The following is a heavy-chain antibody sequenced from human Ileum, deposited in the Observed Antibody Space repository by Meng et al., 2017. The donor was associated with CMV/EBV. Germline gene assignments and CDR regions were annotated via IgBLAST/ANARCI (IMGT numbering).Heavy chain of an antibody. CDR1: GFAFSSYA. CDR3: AKEPTDPYGGRGYFDS. CDR2: ISSSGRST. D-gene: IGHD1-26*01. V-gene: IGHV3-23*01. J-gene: IGHJ5*01. Sequence: SGFAFSSYAMSWVRQAQGKGLDWVSVISSSGRSTYYADSVQGRFTISRDISKNTLYLQMNSLRAEDTAVYYCAKEPTDPYGGRGYFDSWGQGTLVTVSS.